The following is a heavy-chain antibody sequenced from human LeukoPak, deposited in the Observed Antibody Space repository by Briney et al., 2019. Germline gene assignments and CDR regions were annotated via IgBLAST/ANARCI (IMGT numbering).Heavy chain of an antibody. V-gene: IGHV3-23*01. D-gene: IGHD2-15*01. J-gene: IGHJ2*01. CDR2: ISASGGST. Sequence: GGSLRLSCAASGFTFSNYAMSWVRQAPGKGLEWVSGISASGGSTYYADSVKGRFTISRDNSKNTLYLQINSLRAEDTAVYYCARPRGSYWYFDLWGRGTLVTVSP. CDR1: GFTFSNYA. CDR3: ARPRGSYWYFDL.